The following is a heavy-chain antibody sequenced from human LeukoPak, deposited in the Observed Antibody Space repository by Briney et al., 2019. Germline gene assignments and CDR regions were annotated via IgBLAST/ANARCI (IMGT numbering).Heavy chain of an antibody. J-gene: IGHJ1*01. D-gene: IGHD3-3*01. V-gene: IGHV1-2*02. CDR2: INPNSGGT. CDR3: ARDDNPYYDFWSGYHKQNHAEYFQH. Sequence: ASVKVSCKASGYTFTGYYMHWVRQAPGQGLEWMGWINPNSGGTNYAQKFQGRVTMTRDTSISTAYMELSRLRSDDTAVYYCARDDNPYYDFWSGYHKQNHAEYFQHWGQGTLVTVSS. CDR1: GYTFTGYY.